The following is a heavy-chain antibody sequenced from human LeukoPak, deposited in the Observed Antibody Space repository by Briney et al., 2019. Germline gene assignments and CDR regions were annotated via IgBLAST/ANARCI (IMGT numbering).Heavy chain of an antibody. CDR1: GDSISSYY. CDR3: ARTTEGGYTYDYFYYYYMDV. V-gene: IGHV4-59*01. J-gene: IGHJ6*03. D-gene: IGHD5-18*01. CDR2: IYHSGST. Sequence: PSETLSLTCTVSGDSISSYYWSWIRQPPGTGLEWIGYIYHSGSTNYNPSLKSRVTISLDTSKKHFSLKLSSVTAADTAVYYCARTTEGGYTYDYFYYYYMDVWGKGTTVTISS.